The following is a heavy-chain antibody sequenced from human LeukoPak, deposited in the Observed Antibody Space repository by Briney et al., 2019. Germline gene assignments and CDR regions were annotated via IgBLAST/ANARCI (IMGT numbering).Heavy chain of an antibody. CDR3: ARDRGRNSFDY. CDR2: ISGSGGST. D-gene: IGHD1-14*01. Sequence: GGSLRLSCAASGFTFSSYGMSWVRQAPGKGLEWVSAISGSGGSTYYADSVKGRFTISRDNSKNSLYLQLTSLRAEDTVLYYCARDRGRNSFDYWGQGTLVSVSS. CDR1: GFTFSSYG. V-gene: IGHV3-23*01. J-gene: IGHJ4*02.